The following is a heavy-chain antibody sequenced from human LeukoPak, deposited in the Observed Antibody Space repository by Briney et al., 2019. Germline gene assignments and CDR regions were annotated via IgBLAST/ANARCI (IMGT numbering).Heavy chain of an antibody. CDR2: INAGNGNT. J-gene: IGHJ5*02. V-gene: IGHV1-3*01. D-gene: IGHD6-13*01. CDR1: GYTFTSYA. Sequence: ASVKVSCKASGYTFTSYAMHWVRQAPGQRLEWMGWINAGNGNTKYSQKFQGRVTITRDTSASTAYMELSSLRSEDTAVYYCARALGIAAAGTAGGDWFDPWGQGTLVTVSS. CDR3: ARALGIAAAGTAGGDWFDP.